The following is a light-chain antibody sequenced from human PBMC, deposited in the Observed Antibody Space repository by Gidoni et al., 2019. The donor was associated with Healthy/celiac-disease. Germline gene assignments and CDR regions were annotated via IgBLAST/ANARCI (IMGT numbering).Light chain of an antibody. V-gene: IGKV3-15*01. J-gene: IGKJ1*01. CDR2: GAS. CDR3: QQYNNWPPGT. Sequence: EIVLTQSPATLSVSPGERATLAYRTSQSVSSNLAWYQQKPGQAPRLLSYGASPRATGIPARFSGSGSGTEFTITISRLKSEDFAVYYCQQYNNWPPGTCGQGTKVEIK. CDR1: QSVSSN.